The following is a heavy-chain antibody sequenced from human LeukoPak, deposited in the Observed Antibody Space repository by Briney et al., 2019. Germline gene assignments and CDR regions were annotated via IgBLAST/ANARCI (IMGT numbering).Heavy chain of an antibody. Sequence: SETLSLTCTVSGGSISSYYWSWIRQPPGKGLEWIGYIYYSGSTNYNPSLKSRVTISVDTSKNQFSLKLNSVTAADTAVYYRVRGTGHWYFDLWGRGTLVTVSS. D-gene: IGHD1-1*01. J-gene: IGHJ2*01. CDR2: IYYSGST. V-gene: IGHV4-59*12. CDR3: VRGTGHWYFDL. CDR1: GGSISSYY.